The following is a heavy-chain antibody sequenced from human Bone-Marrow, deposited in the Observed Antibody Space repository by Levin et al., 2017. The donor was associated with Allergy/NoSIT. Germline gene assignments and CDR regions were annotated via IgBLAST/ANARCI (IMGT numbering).Heavy chain of an antibody. V-gene: IGHV4-59*01. CDR1: GASISRYY. D-gene: IGHD3-16*01. CDR2: IHYSGSA. Sequence: SETLSLTCNVSGASISRYYWSWVRQPPGKGLEWIGYIHYSGSANYNPSLKSRGTISVDTSKSQFSLKLDSVTAADTAVYYCARAVYVQYFDYWGQGTLVTVSS. CDR3: ARAVYVQYFDY. J-gene: IGHJ4*02.